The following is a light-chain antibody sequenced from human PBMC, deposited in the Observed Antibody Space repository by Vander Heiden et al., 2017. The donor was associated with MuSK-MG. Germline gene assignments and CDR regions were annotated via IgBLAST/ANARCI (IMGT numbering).Light chain of an antibody. CDR3: QQRTNWPPAYT. Sequence: DIVSTQSPANLSLSPGERATLSCRASQTINRSLAWYQHKPGQAPRLLINDASIRATGIPGRFTGSGSGTDFTLTISSLEPEDFAVYYGQQRTNWPPAYTFGQGTKVEIK. V-gene: IGKV3-11*01. J-gene: IGKJ2*01. CDR2: DAS. CDR1: QTINRS.